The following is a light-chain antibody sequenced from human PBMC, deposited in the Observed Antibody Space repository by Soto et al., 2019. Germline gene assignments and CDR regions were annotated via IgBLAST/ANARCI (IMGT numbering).Light chain of an antibody. V-gene: IGKV3-15*01. CDR2: HAS. CDR1: PSVTNF. CDR3: QQSYSTPGT. J-gene: IGKJ1*01. Sequence: EIVLTQSPATLSLSPGERATLSCRASPSVTNFLAWYQQKPGQAPRLLVFHASTRATGIPARFSGSGSGTEFTLTISSLQPEDFATYYCQQSYSTPGTFGQGTKVDI.